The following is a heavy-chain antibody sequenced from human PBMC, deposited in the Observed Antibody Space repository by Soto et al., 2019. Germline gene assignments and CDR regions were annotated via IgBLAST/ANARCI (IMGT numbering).Heavy chain of an antibody. CDR2: IIPMLGIV. V-gene: IGHV1-69*02. Sequence: QVQLVQSGAEVKKPGSSVKVSCKAPGGTFSRYSITWVRQAPGQGLEWMGRIIPMLGIVKYAQKFQGRVXXXXXXXXXXXXXXXXXXXXXXXXXXXXXXXXVRGVIYGMDVWGQGTTVTVSS. CDR3: XXXXVRGVIYGMDV. J-gene: IGHJ6*02. D-gene: IGHD3-10*01. CDR1: GGTFSRYS.